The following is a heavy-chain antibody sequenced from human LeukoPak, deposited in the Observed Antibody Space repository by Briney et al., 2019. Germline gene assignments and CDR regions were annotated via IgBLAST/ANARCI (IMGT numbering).Heavy chain of an antibody. Sequence: SVKVSCKASGGTFSSYAISWVRQAPGQGLEWMGGIIPIFGTANYAQKFQGRVTITADESTSTAYMELSSLRSEDTAVYYCARSYYYGSGSYLWFDPWGQGTLVIVSS. CDR1: GGTFSSYA. J-gene: IGHJ5*02. CDR2: IIPIFGTA. D-gene: IGHD3-10*01. V-gene: IGHV1-69*01. CDR3: ARSYYYGSGSYLWFDP.